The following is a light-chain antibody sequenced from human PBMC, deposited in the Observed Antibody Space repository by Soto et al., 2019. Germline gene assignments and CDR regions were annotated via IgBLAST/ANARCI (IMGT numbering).Light chain of an antibody. V-gene: IGKV3D-20*01. J-gene: IGKJ1*01. CDR2: DTS. CDR1: QTVGSTY. Sequence: EIVLTQSPATLSLSPGERATLSCGASQTVGSTYLVWYHQKPGLAPRLLIYDTSSRATGIPDRFSGSGSGTDFTLTISRLEPEDFAVYSCQHYGSSPWTFGQGAKVEIK. CDR3: QHYGSSPWT.